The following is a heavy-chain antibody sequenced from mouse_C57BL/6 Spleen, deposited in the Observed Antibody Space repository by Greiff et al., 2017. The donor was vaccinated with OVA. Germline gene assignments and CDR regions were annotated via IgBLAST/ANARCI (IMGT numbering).Heavy chain of an antibody. Sequence: EVKLMESGGGLVKPGGSLKLSCAASGFTFSDYGMHWVRQAPEKGLEWVAYISGGSSTIYYADTVKGRFTISRDNAKNTLFLQMTSLRSEDTAMYYCARVRYLDYWGQGTTLTVSS. CDR3: ARVRYLDY. J-gene: IGHJ2*01. CDR2: ISGGSSTI. CDR1: GFTFSDYG. V-gene: IGHV5-17*01.